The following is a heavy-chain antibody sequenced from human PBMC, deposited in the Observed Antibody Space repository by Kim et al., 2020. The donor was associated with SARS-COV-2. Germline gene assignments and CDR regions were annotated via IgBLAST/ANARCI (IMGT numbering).Heavy chain of an antibody. Sequence: NYAQKLQGRVTMTTDTSTSTAYMELRSLRSDDTAVYYCASQYSSGRDRGYWGQGTLVTVSS. D-gene: IGHD6-19*01. J-gene: IGHJ4*02. CDR3: ASQYSSGRDRGY. V-gene: IGHV1-18*01.